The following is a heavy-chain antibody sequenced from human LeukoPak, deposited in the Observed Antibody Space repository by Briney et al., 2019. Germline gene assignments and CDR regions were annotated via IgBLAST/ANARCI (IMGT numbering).Heavy chain of an antibody. J-gene: IGHJ4*02. V-gene: IGHV1-2*02. CDR3: ARISINCSGGSCYSGSLGTGKSKATVPPYYFDY. D-gene: IGHD2-15*01. CDR1: GYTFTGYY. CDR2: INPNRGGK. Sequence: ASVKVSCNASGYTFTGYYMHWVRQAPGQGVEWMGWINPNRGGKNYGQKFEGRVTMSRDTSTSTAYMELSRLRSDDTAVYYCARISINCSGGSCYSGSLGTGKSKATVPPYYFDYWGQGTLATVSS.